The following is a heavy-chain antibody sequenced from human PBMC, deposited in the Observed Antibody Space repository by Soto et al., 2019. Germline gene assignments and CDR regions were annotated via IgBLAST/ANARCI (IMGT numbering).Heavy chain of an antibody. D-gene: IGHD3-16*01. CDR3: AKRFGYYYYYYMDV. CDR2: ISYDGINQ. V-gene: IGHV3-30-3*02. Sequence: GGSLRLSCVASGFAFSTYPMLWVRQAPVNGLDWVAIISYDGINQYYADSVKGRFTASRDNSKNTLYLQMNSLRAEDTAVYYCAKRFGYYYYYYMDVWGKGTTVTVSS. J-gene: IGHJ6*03. CDR1: GFAFSTYP.